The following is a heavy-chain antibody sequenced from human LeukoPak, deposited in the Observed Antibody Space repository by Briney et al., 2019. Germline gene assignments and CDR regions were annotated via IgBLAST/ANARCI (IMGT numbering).Heavy chain of an antibody. V-gene: IGHV5-10-1*01. CDR2: IDPSDSCT. J-gene: IGHJ4*02. Sequence: GESLKISCKGSGSPFTSYWISWVRQMPGKGLEWMGRIDPSDSCTNYSPSFQGHVAISADKSISTAYLQWSSLKASDTAMYYCARHGNYYSYGLLDYWGQGTLVTVSS. CDR3: ARHGNYYSYGLLDY. CDR1: GSPFTSYW. D-gene: IGHD5-18*01.